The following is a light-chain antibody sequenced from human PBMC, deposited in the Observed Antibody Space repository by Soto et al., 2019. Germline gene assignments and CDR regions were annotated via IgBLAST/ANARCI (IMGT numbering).Light chain of an antibody. CDR2: DVT. J-gene: IGLJ2*01. V-gene: IGLV2-11*01. CDR3: CAYAGSYTLL. Sequence: QSALTQPRSVSGSPRQSVTISCTGTSSDVGTYNSVSCYQQYPGKGPKLVLYDVTKRPSGVPDRFSGSKSGNTASLTISDLQIEDEADYHCCAYAGSYTLLFGGGTKLTVL. CDR1: SSDVGTYNS.